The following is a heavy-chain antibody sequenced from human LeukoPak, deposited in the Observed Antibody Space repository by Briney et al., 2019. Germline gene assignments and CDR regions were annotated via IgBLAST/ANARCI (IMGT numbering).Heavy chain of an antibody. CDR1: GYTFTSYG. CDR3: ARVAQSFGDVGNGGMDV. CDR2: ISDYNGKT. J-gene: IGHJ6*04. D-gene: IGHD3-10*01. V-gene: IGHV1-18*04. Sequence: GASARVSSKAPGYTFTSYGTSWVPHTPGPGLEWMGWISDYNGKTNYVQNPQGRVTMTTDTSTTTAYMGLWSLKSDDTAVYYCARVAQSFGDVGNGGMDVWGKGSTVTVSS.